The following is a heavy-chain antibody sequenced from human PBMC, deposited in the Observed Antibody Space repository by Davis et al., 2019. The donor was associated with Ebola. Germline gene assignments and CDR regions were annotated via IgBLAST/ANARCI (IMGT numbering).Heavy chain of an antibody. CDR2: IYYSGST. J-gene: IGHJ4*02. CDR1: GGSISSYY. V-gene: IGHV4-59*04. CDR3: SSWGPYDYVWGSYGY. Sequence: MPSETLSLTCTVSGGSISSYYWSWIRQPPGKGLEWIGYIYYSGSTHYNPSLKSRVTISVDTSKNQFSLKLSSVTAADTAVYYCSSWGPYDYVWGSYGYWGQGTLVTVSS. D-gene: IGHD3-16*01.